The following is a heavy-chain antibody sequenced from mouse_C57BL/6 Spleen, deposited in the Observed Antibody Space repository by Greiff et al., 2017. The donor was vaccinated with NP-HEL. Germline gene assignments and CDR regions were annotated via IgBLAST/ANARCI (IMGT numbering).Heavy chain of an antibody. CDR3: ARPGATYGSSHYAMDD. D-gene: IGHD1-1*01. CDR1: GFTFSDYG. CDR2: ISSGSSTI. V-gene: IGHV5-17*01. Sequence: EVMLVESGGGLVKPGGSLKLSCAASGFTFSDYGMHWVRQAPEKGLEWVAYISSGSSTIYYADTVKGRFTISRDNAKNTLFLQMTSLRSEDTAMYYSARPGATYGSSHYAMDDWGQGTSVTVSS. J-gene: IGHJ4*01.